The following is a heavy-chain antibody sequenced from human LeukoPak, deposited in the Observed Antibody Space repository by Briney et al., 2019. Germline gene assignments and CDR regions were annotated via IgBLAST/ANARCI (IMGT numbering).Heavy chain of an antibody. Sequence: ASVKVSCKVSGYTLTELSMHWVRQAPGKGLEWMGGFDPEDGETIYAQKFQGRVTMTEDTSTDTAYMELSSLRSEDTAVYYCAADYYDSSGYYLNYYYGMDAWGQGTTVTVSS. D-gene: IGHD3-22*01. V-gene: IGHV1-24*01. J-gene: IGHJ6*02. CDR2: FDPEDGET. CDR3: AADYYDSSGYYLNYYYGMDA. CDR1: GYTLTELS.